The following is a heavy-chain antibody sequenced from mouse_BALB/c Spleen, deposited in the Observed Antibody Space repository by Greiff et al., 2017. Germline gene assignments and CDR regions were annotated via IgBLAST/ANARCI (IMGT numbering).Heavy chain of an antibody. D-gene: IGHD2-14*01. V-gene: IGHV2-9*02. Sequence: VQLQQSGPGLVAPSQSLSITCTVSGFSLTSYGVHWVRQPPGKGLEWLGVIWAGGSTNYNSALMSRLSISKDNSKSQVFLKMNSLQTDDTAMYYCARDPNRYDGGDFDYWGQGTTLTVSS. CDR3: ARDPNRYDGGDFDY. CDR2: IWAGGST. J-gene: IGHJ2*01. CDR1: GFSLTSYG.